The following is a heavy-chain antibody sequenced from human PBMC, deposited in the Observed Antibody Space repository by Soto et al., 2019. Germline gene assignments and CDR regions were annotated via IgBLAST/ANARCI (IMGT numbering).Heavy chain of an antibody. D-gene: IGHD3-10*01. V-gene: IGHV3-20*04. CDR2: INWNGGST. CDR1: GFTFDDYG. CDR3: ARDLPMVRGVHNWFDP. Sequence: GGSLRLSCAASGFTFDDYGMSWVRQAPGKGLEWVSGINWNGGSTGYADSVKGRFTISRDNAKNSLYLQMNSLRAEDTALYYCARDLPMVRGVHNWFDPWGQGTLVTVSS. J-gene: IGHJ5*02.